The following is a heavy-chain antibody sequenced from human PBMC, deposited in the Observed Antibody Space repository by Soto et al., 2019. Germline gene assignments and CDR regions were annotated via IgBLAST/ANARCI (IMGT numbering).Heavy chain of an antibody. D-gene: IGHD6-19*01. V-gene: IGHV2-5*02. Sequence: KESGPTLVKPTQTLTLTCTFSGFSLSTSGVGVGWIRQPPGKALEWLALIYWDDDKRYSPSLKSRLTITKDTSKNQVVLTMTNMHPVDTATYYCAHSPSTSSGWPKGFDPWGQGTLVTVSS. CDR2: IYWDDDK. J-gene: IGHJ5*02. CDR1: GFSLSTSGVG. CDR3: AHSPSTSSGWPKGFDP.